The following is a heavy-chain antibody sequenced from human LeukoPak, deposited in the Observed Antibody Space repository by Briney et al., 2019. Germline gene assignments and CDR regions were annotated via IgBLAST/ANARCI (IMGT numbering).Heavy chain of an antibody. CDR3: ARDPPYGDYFIDY. D-gene: IGHD4-17*01. Sequence: GGSLRLSSAASGFTFSSYSMNWVRQAPGKGLEWVSYISSSSTIYYADSVKGRFTISRDNAKNSLYLQMNSLRAEDTAVYYCARDPPYGDYFIDYWGQGTLVTVSS. CDR1: GFTFSSYS. CDR2: ISSSSTI. V-gene: IGHV3-48*01. J-gene: IGHJ4*02.